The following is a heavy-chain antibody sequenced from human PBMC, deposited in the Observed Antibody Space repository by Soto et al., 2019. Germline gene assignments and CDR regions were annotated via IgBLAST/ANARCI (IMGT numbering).Heavy chain of an antibody. CDR3: ARDQAIVGATTGARYYFDC. V-gene: IGHV1-69*13. CDR2: IIPIFGTA. D-gene: IGHD1-26*01. Sequence: SVKVSCKASGGTFSSYAISWVRQAPGQGLEWMGGIIPIFGTANYAQKFQGRVTITADESTSTAYMELSSLRSEDTAVYYCARDQAIVGATTGARYYFDCWGQGTLVTFSS. CDR1: GGTFSSYA. J-gene: IGHJ4*02.